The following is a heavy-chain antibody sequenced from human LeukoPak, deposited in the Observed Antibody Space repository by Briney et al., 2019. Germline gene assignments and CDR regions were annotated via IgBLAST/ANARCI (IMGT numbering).Heavy chain of an antibody. V-gene: IGHV3-23*01. J-gene: IGHJ4*02. D-gene: IGHD2-15*01. CDR1: GLAFSSYA. CDR2: ISADDDSA. Sequence: GGSLRLSCAASGLAFSSYAMHWVRQTPGRGLEWVSGISADDDSANYADSVKGRFTISRDMSKKTLYLQMHSLRADDTAVYYCTKEMRYCSGGRCPWSHWGQGTLVSVSS. CDR3: TKEMRYCSGGRCPWSH.